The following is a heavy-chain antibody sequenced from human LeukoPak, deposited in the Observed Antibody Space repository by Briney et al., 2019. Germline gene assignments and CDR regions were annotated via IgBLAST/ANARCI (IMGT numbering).Heavy chain of an antibody. CDR2: FDHSGIT. V-gene: IGHV4-38-2*02. CDR1: AYSINSANY. J-gene: IGHJ2*01. CDR3: ARTVGVTPGHWYFDL. D-gene: IGHD1-26*01. Sequence: SETRSLTCTVSAYSINSANYWGWIRQPPGKGLEWIGTFDHSGITYYNPALKRRDTISVDTSKNQFFLKLISVTAADTAVYYCARTVGVTPGHWYFDLWGRGTLVTVSS.